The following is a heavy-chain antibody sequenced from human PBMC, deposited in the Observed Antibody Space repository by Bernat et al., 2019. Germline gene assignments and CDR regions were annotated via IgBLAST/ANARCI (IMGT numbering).Heavy chain of an antibody. CDR1: RFTFSTYA. CDR3: TKKHTMTSPGNYFDY. J-gene: IGHJ4*02. V-gene: IGHV3-23*01. Sequence: EVQLLESGGDSVQPGGSLRLSCAASRFTFSTYAMSWVRPAPGKGLEWGSTISSSGSTTYYPSSVKVRFTNSRDNSKNSLDLQISSLRAEDTAIYYCTKKHTMTSPGNYFDYWGRGTLVTVSS. D-gene: IGHD4-17*01. CDR2: ISSSGSTT.